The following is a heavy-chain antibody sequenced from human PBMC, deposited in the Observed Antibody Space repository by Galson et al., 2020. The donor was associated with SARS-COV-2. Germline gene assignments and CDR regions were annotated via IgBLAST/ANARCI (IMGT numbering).Heavy chain of an antibody. CDR1: GYTLTELS. V-gene: IGHV1-24*01. J-gene: IGHJ4*02. Sequence: ASVKDSCKVSGYTLTELSMHWVRQAPGKGREGMGGFDPEDGETIYAQKFQGRVTMTEDTSTDTAYMELSSLRSEDTAVYYCPTCTGYSSSWYHFYFDYWARDPGSPSPQ. D-gene: IGHD6-13*01. CDR2: FDPEDGET. CDR3: PTCTGYSSSWYHFYFDY.